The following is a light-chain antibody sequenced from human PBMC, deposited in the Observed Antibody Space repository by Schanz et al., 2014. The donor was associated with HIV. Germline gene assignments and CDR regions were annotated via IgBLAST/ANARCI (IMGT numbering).Light chain of an antibody. CDR1: NSDIGSYNL. V-gene: IGLV2-23*02. J-gene: IGLJ2*01. Sequence: QSALTQPASVSGSPGQSVTISCSGTNSDIGSYNLVSWYQYHPGKAPKLMIYEADKRPSGVSPRFSGSRSGNTASLTISGLQADDEADYYCSSSGGSNNFVIFGGGTKLTVL. CDR2: EAD. CDR3: SSSGGSNNFVI.